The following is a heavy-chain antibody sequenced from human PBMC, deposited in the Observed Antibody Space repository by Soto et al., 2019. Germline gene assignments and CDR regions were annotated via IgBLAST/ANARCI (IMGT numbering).Heavy chain of an antibody. CDR2: IIPILGIA. J-gene: IGHJ4*02. CDR1: GGTFSSYT. D-gene: IGHD3-10*01. Sequence: SVKVSCKASGGTFSSYTISWVRQAPGQGLEWMGRIIPILGIANYAQKFQGRVTITADKSTSTAYMELSSLRSEDTAVYYCASRKGGGSGSGSYYNDYWGQGTLVTVSS. CDR3: ASRKGGGSGSGSYYNDY. V-gene: IGHV1-69*02.